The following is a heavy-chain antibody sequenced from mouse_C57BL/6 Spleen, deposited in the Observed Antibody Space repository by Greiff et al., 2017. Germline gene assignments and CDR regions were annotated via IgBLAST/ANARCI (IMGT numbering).Heavy chain of an antibody. Sequence: VHLVESGAELVKPGASVKISCKASGYAFSSYWMNWVKQRPGQGLEWIGQIYPGDGDTNYNGKFKGKATLTADKSSSTAYMQLSSLTSEDSAVYFCARAVYDYDGGLFAYWGQGTLVTVSA. J-gene: IGHJ3*01. D-gene: IGHD2-4*01. CDR1: GYAFSSYW. CDR3: ARAVYDYDGGLFAY. V-gene: IGHV1-80*01. CDR2: IYPGDGDT.